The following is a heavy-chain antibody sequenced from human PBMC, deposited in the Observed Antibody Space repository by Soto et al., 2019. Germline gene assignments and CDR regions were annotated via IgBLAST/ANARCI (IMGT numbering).Heavy chain of an antibody. CDR3: ARVGIVVVTAPPYYYSMDV. Sequence: GGSLRLSCEAPGFTFGTYEMNWVRQAPGKGLEWVSYISSRDSTVYYADSVKGRFTISRDNAKNSLYLQMHSLRVEDTAVYYCARVGIVVVTAPPYYYSMDVWGQGTTVTVSS. D-gene: IGHD2-21*02. V-gene: IGHV3-48*03. J-gene: IGHJ6*02. CDR1: GFTFGTYE. CDR2: ISSRDSTV.